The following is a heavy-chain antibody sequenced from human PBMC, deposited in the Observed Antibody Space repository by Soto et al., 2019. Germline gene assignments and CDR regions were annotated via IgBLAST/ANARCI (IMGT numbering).Heavy chain of an antibody. CDR3: ALFGVVIWGSY. D-gene: IGHD3-3*01. CDR2: LSHDESNK. Sequence: GGSLRLSCGASGFTFSTYGMHWVRQAPGKGLEWVAALSHDESNKFYAASVKGRFTISRDNSKNTLYLEMFSLRAEDTAVYYCALFGVVIWGSYWGQGTLVTVSS. CDR1: GFTFSTYG. J-gene: IGHJ4*02. V-gene: IGHV3-30*03.